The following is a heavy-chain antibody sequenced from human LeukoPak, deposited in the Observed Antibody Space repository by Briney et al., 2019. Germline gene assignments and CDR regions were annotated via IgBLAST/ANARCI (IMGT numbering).Heavy chain of an antibody. J-gene: IGHJ4*02. CDR2: VYYSGST. Sequence: SETLSLTCTVSGVSISSRSYYWGWIRQPPGKGLEWSGGVYYSGSTYYNPSLTSRITISVDTSKNQFSVKLSSVTAADTAAYYCARQTYYYGSGAPPPADYWGQGTLVTVSS. D-gene: IGHD3-10*01. CDR3: ARQTYYYGSGAPPPADY. CDR1: GVSISSRSYY. V-gene: IGHV4-39*01.